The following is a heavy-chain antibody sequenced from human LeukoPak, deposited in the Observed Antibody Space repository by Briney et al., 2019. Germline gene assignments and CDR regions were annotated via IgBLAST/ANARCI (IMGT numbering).Heavy chain of an antibody. D-gene: IGHD5-24*01. CDR2: INPSGGST. V-gene: IGHV1-46*01. CDR3: ARDQGNSPGY. CDR1: GYTFTGYY. Sequence: ASVKVSCKASGYTFTGYYMHWVRQAPGQGLEWMGIINPSGGSTNYAQKFQGRVTMIRDMSTSTVYMELSSLRSEDTAVYYCARDQGNSPGYWGQGTLVTVSS. J-gene: IGHJ4*02.